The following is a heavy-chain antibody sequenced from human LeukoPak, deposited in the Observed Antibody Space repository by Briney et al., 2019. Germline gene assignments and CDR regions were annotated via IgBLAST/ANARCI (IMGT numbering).Heavy chain of an antibody. CDR1: GFTFSSYW. CDR2: INSDGYST. CDR3: ARAKACSSTTCPSDI. Sequence: PGGSLRLSCAASGFTFSSYWMHWVRQAPGKGLVWVSRINSDGYSTSYADSVKGRFTISRDNAKNSLYLQMNDLRAEDTALYYCARAKACSSTTCPSDIWGLGTMVTVSS. V-gene: IGHV3-74*01. J-gene: IGHJ3*02. D-gene: IGHD2-2*01.